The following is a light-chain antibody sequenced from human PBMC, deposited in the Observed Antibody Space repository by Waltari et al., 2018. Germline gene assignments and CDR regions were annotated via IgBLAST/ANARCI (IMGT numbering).Light chain of an antibody. CDR3: ATWDNSLSAWV. Sequence: QSVLTQPPSVSAAPGQKVSISCSGRTSNVGNNFVSWYQQLPGTAPKLLIYDNYKRPSGIPDRFSGYKSGTSATLVITGLQTADEADYYCATWDNSLSAWVFGGGTQVTVL. J-gene: IGLJ3*02. CDR2: DNY. V-gene: IGLV1-51*01. CDR1: TSNVGNNF.